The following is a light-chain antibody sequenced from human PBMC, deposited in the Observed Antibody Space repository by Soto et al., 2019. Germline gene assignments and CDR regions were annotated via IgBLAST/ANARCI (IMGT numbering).Light chain of an antibody. CDR1: HSVTTH. Sequence: EIVLTQSPDTLSLSPGERATLSCWASHSVTTHLAWFQQRPGQTPRLLIYDASTRAPGIPARFSGRGSGADLTLTISSLQSEDFAVYYCQQYNNWPPWTFGQGTKVDIK. CDR2: DAS. CDR3: QQYNNWPPWT. J-gene: IGKJ1*01. V-gene: IGKV3D-15*01.